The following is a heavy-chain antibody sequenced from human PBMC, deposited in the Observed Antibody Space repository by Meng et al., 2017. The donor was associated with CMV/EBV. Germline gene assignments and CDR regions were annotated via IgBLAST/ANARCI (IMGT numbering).Heavy chain of an antibody. CDR2: ISGSGVST. D-gene: IGHD2-8*01. CDR1: GFTFSTYA. V-gene: IGHV3-23*01. Sequence: GGFLRLSCAASGFTFSTYAMTWVRQAPGKGLEWVSLISGSGVSTYYADSVKGRFTISRDNSKNTLYLHMNILRAEDTAIYYCAKTQWAQRRNWFDPWGQGTLVTVSS. J-gene: IGHJ5*02. CDR3: AKTQWAQRRNWFDP.